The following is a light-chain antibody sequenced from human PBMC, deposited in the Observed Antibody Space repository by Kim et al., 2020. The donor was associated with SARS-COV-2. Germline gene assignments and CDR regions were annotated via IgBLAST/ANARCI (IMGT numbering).Light chain of an antibody. J-gene: IGKJ4*01. CDR2: ATS. CDR3: QQAYTFPLT. V-gene: IGKV1-12*01. Sequence: ASEGDTVTITCRASQSIITWLAWYQQKPGKAPNLLIYATSSLQSGVPLRFSGSGSGTSFNLSISRLQPEDVATYYCQQAYTFPLTFGGGTKVDIK. CDR1: QSIITW.